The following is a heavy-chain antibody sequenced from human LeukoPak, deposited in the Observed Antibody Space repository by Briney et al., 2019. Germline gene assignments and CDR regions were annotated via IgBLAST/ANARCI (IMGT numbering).Heavy chain of an antibody. CDR1: GFTVSTNC. D-gene: IGHD5-18*01. V-gene: IGHV3-53*04. Sequence: GGSLRLSCAVSGFTVSTNCMTWDRQAPGKGLEWVSTIYSGGTTYYADSVMGRFTISRHNSRNTLYLQMNSLRAEDTAVYYCARVDTVMAYYFDLWGQGTLVTVSS. CDR2: IYSGGTT. CDR3: ARVDTVMAYYFDL. J-gene: IGHJ4*02.